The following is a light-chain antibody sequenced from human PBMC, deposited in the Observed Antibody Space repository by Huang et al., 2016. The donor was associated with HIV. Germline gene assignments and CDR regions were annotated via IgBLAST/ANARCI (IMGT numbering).Light chain of an antibody. V-gene: IGKV3-20*01. CDR3: QQYVSSPRT. CDR1: QTFSSSY. CDR2: GAS. Sequence: EIVLTQSPGTLSLSPGERATLPCRASQTFSSSYLTWYQQKPGQAPRLLIYGASSRATGIPDRFSGSGSGTDFTLTISRLDPEDFAVYYCQQYVSSPRTFGQGTKVEIK. J-gene: IGKJ1*01.